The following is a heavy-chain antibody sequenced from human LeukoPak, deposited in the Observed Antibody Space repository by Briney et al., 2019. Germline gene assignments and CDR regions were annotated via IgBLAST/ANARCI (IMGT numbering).Heavy chain of an antibody. D-gene: IGHD5-18*01. CDR1: GFPFSSYS. J-gene: IGHJ4*02. Sequence: PGGSLRLSCAASGFPFSSYSMNWVRQAPGKGLEWVSSISSSSSYIYYADSEKGRFTISRDNAKNSLYLQMNSLRAEDTAVYYSARDPRYWMDTARDWGQGTLVTVSS. V-gene: IGHV3-21*01. CDR3: ARDPRYWMDTARD. CDR2: ISSSSSYI.